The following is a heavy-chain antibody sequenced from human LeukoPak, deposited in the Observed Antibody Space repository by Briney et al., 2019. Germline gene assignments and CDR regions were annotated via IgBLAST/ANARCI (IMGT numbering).Heavy chain of an antibody. D-gene: IGHD3-22*01. CDR2: ISGSGGST. V-gene: IGHV3-23*01. CDR3: AKDGYYDSSGVNWFDP. J-gene: IGHJ5*02. CDR1: RFTFSSYA. Sequence: PGGSLRLSCAASRFTFSSYAMSWVRQAPGKGLEWVSAISGSGGSTYYADSVKGRFTISRDNSKNTLYLQMNSLRAEDTAVYYCAKDGYYDSSGVNWFDPWGQGTLVTVSS.